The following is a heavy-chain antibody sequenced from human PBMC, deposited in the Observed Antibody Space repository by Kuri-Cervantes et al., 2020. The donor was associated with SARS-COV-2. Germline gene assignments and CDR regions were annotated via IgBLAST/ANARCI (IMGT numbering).Heavy chain of an antibody. J-gene: IGHJ4*02. Sequence: GGSLRLSCAASGFTFDDYGMSWVRQAPGKGLEWVSGINWNGGSTGYADSVKGRFTISRDNAKNSLYLQMNSLRAEDTALYYCARDTRRRSGNLPIDYWGQGTLVTVSS. CDR1: GFTFDDYG. V-gene: IGHV3-20*04. CDR3: ARDTRRRSGNLPIDY. D-gene: IGHD3-3*01. CDR2: INWNGGST.